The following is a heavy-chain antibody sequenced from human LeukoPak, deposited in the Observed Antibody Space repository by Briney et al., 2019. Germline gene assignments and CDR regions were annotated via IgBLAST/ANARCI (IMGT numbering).Heavy chain of an antibody. D-gene: IGHD6-19*01. CDR2: ISAYNGNT. V-gene: IGHV1-18*04. J-gene: IGHJ4*02. CDR3: ARVEQWLERDY. Sequence: ASVKVSCKASGYTFTGYYMHWVRQAPGQGLEWMGWISAYNGNTNYAQKLQGRVTMTTDTSTSTAYMELRSLRSDDTAVYYCARVEQWLERDYWGQGTLVTVSS. CDR1: GYTFTGYY.